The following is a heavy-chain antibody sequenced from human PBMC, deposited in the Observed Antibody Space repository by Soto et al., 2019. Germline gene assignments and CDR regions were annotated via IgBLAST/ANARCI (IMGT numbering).Heavy chain of an antibody. CDR3: ARDNSSSWYYYYGMDV. J-gene: IGHJ6*02. CDR2: IYYSGST. Sequence: QVQLQESGPGLVKPSETLSLTCTVSGGSISSYYWSWIWQPPGKGLEWIGYIYYSGSTNYNPSLKSRVTISVDTSKNQFSLKLSSVTAADTAVYYCARDNSSSWYYYYGMDVWGQGTTVTVSS. V-gene: IGHV4-59*01. D-gene: IGHD6-13*01. CDR1: GGSISSYY.